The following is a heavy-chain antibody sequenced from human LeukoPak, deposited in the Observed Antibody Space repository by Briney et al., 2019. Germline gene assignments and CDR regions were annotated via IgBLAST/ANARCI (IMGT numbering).Heavy chain of an antibody. V-gene: IGHV1-18*01. CDR1: GYTFTSYG. D-gene: IGHD5-18*01. CDR3: AXXQAXXYXYGDHFDY. J-gene: IGHJ4*02. Sequence: ASVKVSCKASGYTFTSYGISWVRQAPGQGLEWMGWISAYNGNTNYAQKLQGRVTMTTDTSTSTAYMELRSLRSDDTAVYYCAXXQAXXYXYGDHFDYWGQGTLVTVSS. CDR2: ISAYNGNT.